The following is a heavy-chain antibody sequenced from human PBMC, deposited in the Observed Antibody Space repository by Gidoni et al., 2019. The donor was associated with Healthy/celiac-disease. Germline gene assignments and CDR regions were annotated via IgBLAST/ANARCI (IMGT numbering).Heavy chain of an antibody. J-gene: IGHJ3*02. D-gene: IGHD5-18*01. CDR3: AKDMGRQLHRQAFDI. Sequence: EVQLVESGGGLLQPGRSLRLSCAASGFTFDDYAMHWVRQAPGKGLEWVSGISWNSGSIGYADAVKGRFTIARDNAKNSLYLQMNSLRAEDTALYYCAKDMGRQLHRQAFDIWGQGTMVTVS. CDR2: ISWNSGSI. CDR1: GFTFDDYA. V-gene: IGHV3-9*01.